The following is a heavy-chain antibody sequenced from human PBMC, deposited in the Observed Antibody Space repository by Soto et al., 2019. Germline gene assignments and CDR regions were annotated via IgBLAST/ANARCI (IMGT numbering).Heavy chain of an antibody. V-gene: IGHV4-59*01. Sequence: PSETLSLTCTVSGGSISSYYWSWIRQPPGKGLERIGYIYYSGSTNYNPSLKSRVTISVDTSKNQFSLKLSSVTAADTAVYYCARDRQAVVAATPYYYYDGMDVWGQGTTVTVSS. CDR1: GGSISSYY. D-gene: IGHD2-15*01. CDR3: ARDRQAVVAATPYYYYDGMDV. CDR2: IYYSGST. J-gene: IGHJ6*02.